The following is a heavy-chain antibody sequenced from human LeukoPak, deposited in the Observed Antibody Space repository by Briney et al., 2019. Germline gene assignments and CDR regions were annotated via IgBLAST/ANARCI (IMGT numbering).Heavy chain of an antibody. Sequence: ASVKVSCKASGYTFTSYDINWVRQATGQGLEWMGWMNPNSGNTAYAQKFQGRVTITRNTSISTAYMELSSLRSEDTAVYYCARENAIAAAGTIAFDIWGQGTMVTVSS. CDR3: ARENAIAAAGTIAFDI. CDR2: MNPNSGNT. D-gene: IGHD6-13*01. CDR1: GYTFTSYD. V-gene: IGHV1-8*03. J-gene: IGHJ3*02.